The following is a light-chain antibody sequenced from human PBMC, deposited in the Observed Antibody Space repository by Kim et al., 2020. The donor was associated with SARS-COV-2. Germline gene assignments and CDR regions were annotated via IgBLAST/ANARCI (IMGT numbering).Light chain of an antibody. CDR2: DAS. Sequence: VAPGERATLSCRASESVGSYLAWYQQKSGQAPRLLIYDASNRATGIPARFSGSGSGTDFTLTISSLEPEDFAVYYCEQRSDWLFTFGPGTKVDIK. V-gene: IGKV3-11*01. CDR3: EQRSDWLFT. J-gene: IGKJ3*01. CDR1: ESVGSY.